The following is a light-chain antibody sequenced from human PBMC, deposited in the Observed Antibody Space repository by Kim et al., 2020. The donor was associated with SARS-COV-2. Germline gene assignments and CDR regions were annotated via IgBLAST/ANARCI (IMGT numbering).Light chain of an antibody. J-gene: IGLJ2*01. Sequence: SYELTQASSVSVAPGKTARITCGENNIGRKSVYWYQQKPGQAPVLVIYDDNNRPSGIPERFSGSNSGNTATLTISRVGAGDEADFDCQLWDSTSDHFGVVFGGGTQLTVL. CDR1: NIGRKS. CDR2: DDN. V-gene: IGLV3-21*03. CDR3: QLWDSTSDHFGVV.